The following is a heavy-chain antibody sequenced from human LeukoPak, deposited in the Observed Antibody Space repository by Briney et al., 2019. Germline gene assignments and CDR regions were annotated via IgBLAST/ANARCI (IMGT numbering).Heavy chain of an antibody. Sequence: GSLRLSCAASGFTFSSYWMSWVRQAPGKGLEWVANIKQDGSEKYYVDSVNGRFTISRDNAKNSLYLQMNSLRAEDTAVYYCAREDSGSYSEDFQHWGQGTLVTVSA. D-gene: IGHD1-26*01. J-gene: IGHJ1*01. CDR2: IKQDGSEK. CDR1: GFTFSSYW. CDR3: AREDSGSYSEDFQH. V-gene: IGHV3-7*01.